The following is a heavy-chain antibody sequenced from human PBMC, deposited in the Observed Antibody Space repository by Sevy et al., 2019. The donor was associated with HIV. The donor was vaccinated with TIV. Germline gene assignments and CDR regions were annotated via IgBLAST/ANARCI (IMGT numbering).Heavy chain of an antibody. CDR2: IKSKTDGGTT. J-gene: IGHJ4*02. CDR1: GFTFSNAW. Sequence: GGSLRLSCAASGFTFSNAWMSWVRQAPGKGLEWVGRIKSKTDGGTTDYAAPVKGRFTISRDDSKDTLYLQMNSLKTEDTAVYYCTTVIEYSSSSPWYWGQGTLVTVSS. D-gene: IGHD6-6*01. CDR3: TTVIEYSSSSPWY. V-gene: IGHV3-15*01.